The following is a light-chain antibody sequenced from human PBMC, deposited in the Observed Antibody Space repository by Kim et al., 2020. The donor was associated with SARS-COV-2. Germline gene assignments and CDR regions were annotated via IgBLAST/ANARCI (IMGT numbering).Light chain of an antibody. CDR3: ATWDDSLSGFVV. CDR2: RND. Sequence: QRVSISCSGSSTNIGSNHVYWYQQAPGTAPKLLIYRNDHRPSGVPDRFSGSKSGTSASLAISGLRSEDEAHYHCATWDDSLSGFVVFGGGTKVTVL. CDR1: STNIGSNH. V-gene: IGLV1-47*01. J-gene: IGLJ2*01.